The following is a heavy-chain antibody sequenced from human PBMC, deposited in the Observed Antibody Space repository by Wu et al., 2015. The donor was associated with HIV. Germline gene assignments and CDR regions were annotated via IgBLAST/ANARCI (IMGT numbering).Heavy chain of an antibody. J-gene: IGHJ5*02. CDR3: ASDFGYYSGSVS. CDR1: GGTFSSNA. Sequence: QVQLVQSGAEMKKPGASVKVSCKSSGGTFSSNAISWVRQAPGQGLEWMGGIIPSFATPHYSQKFQGRVTITTDESTSTAYMEVSSLRSEDTAVYYCASDFGYYSGSVSWGQGTLVTVSS. D-gene: IGHD6-19*01. V-gene: IGHV1-69*01. CDR2: IIPSFATP.